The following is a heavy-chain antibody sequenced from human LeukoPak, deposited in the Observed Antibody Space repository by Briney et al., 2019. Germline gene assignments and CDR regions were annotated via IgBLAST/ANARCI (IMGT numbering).Heavy chain of an antibody. Sequence: GGSLRLSCAASGFTFSNYWMSWVRQAPGKGLEWVANIKQDGSEKYYVDSVKGRFTISRDNAKNSLYLQMNSLRAEDTAVYYCARGYYDYVWGSHFDYWGQGTLVTVSS. D-gene: IGHD3-16*01. CDR3: ARGYYDYVWGSHFDY. CDR2: IKQDGSEK. J-gene: IGHJ4*02. V-gene: IGHV3-7*04. CDR1: GFTFSNYW.